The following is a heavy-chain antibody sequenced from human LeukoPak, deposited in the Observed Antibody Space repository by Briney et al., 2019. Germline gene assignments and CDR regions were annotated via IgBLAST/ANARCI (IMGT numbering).Heavy chain of an antibody. CDR1: GFTFSSYA. CDR3: ARDLPYIVVVPAAEGLDL. V-gene: IGHV3-30*04. CDR2: ISYDGSNK. J-gene: IGHJ2*01. D-gene: IGHD2-2*01. Sequence: ERSLRLSCAASGFTFSSYAMHWVRQAPGKGLEWVAVISYDGSNKYYADSVKGRFTISRDNSKNTLYLQMNSLRAEDTAVYYCARDLPYIVVVPAAEGLDLWGRGTLVTVSS.